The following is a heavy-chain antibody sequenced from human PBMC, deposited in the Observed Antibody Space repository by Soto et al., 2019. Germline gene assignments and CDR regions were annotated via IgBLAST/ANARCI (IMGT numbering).Heavy chain of an antibody. Sequence: SETLSLTCTVSGGSISSYYWSWIRQPPGKGLEWIGYISYSGSTNYNPSLKSRVTISVDTSKNQFSLKLNSVTAADTAVYYCARTYYCGSGSYSNPFATPTYYCYGMDVWGQGTTVTVSS. D-gene: IGHD3-10*01. V-gene: IGHV4-59*01. CDR2: ISYSGST. CDR3: ARTYYCGSGSYSNPFATPTYYCYGMDV. J-gene: IGHJ6*02. CDR1: GGSISSYY.